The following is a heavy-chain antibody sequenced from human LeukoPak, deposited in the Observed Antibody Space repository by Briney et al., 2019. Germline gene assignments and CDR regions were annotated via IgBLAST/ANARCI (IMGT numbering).Heavy chain of an antibody. CDR1: GFTVSSNY. D-gene: IGHD2-21*02. CDR2: IYSGGST. J-gene: IGHJ4*02. CDR3: ARDVGSDSRADY. V-gene: IGHV3-53*01. Sequence: GGSLRLSCAASGFTVSSNYMSWVRQAPGKGLEWVSVIYSGGSTYYADSVKGRFAISRDNSENTLYLQMNSLRAEDTAVYHCARDVGSDSRADYWGQGTLVTVSS.